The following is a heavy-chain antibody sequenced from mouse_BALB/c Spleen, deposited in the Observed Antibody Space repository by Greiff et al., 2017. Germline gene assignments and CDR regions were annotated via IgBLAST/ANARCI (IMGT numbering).Heavy chain of an antibody. CDR2: ISSGGGST. J-gene: IGHJ4*01. V-gene: IGHV5-12-1*01. CDR3: ARQGYYGSPVYAMDY. CDR1: GFAFSSYD. D-gene: IGHD1-1*01. Sequence: EVMLVESGGGLVKPGGSLKLSCAASGFAFSSYDMSWVRQTPEKRLEWVAYISSGGGSTYYPDTVKGRFTISRDNAKNTLYLRMSSLKSEDTALYSCARQGYYGSPVYAMDYWGQGTSVTVSS.